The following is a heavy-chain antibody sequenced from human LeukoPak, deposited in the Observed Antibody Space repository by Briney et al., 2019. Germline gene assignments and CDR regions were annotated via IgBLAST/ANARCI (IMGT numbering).Heavy chain of an antibody. CDR1: GFTVSSNY. CDR3: ARSITIQYYFDY. J-gene: IGHJ4*02. D-gene: IGHD3-9*01. Sequence: PGGSLRLSCAASGFTVSSNYMSWVRQAPGKGLEWVSVIYSGGSTYYADSVKGRVSIASNNSKNTLYLQMNSLRAEDTAVYYCARSITIQYYFDYWGQGTLVTVSS. V-gene: IGHV3-53*01. CDR2: IYSGGST.